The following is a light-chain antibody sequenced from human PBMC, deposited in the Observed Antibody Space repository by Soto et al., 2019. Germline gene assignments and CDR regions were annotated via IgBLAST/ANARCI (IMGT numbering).Light chain of an antibody. CDR3: TSYAGSTNYFV. Sequence: QSVLTRPPSASGSPGQSVTISCTGTSSDVGGYNYVSWYQQHPGKAPKLMIYDVSRRPSGVPDRFSGSKSGNTASLTVSGLQADDEADYYCTSYAGSTNYFVFGTGTKVTVL. CDR2: DVS. CDR1: SSDVGGYNY. J-gene: IGLJ1*01. V-gene: IGLV2-8*01.